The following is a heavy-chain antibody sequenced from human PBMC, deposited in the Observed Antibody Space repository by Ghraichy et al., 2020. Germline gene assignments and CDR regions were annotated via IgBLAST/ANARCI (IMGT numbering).Heavy chain of an antibody. J-gene: IGHJ4*02. D-gene: IGHD2-21*01. CDR3: AREALYCGGDCYGY. Sequence: GESLNISCAASGFTFSSYWMHWVRQAPGKGLVWVSRINSDGSSTSYADSVKGRFTISRDNAKNTLYLQMNSLRAEDTAVYYCAREALYCGGDCYGYWGQGTLVTVSS. V-gene: IGHV3-74*01. CDR2: INSDGSST. CDR1: GFTFSSYW.